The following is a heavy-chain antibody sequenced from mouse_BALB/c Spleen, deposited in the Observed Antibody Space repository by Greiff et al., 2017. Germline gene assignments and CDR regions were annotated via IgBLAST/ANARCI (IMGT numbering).Heavy chain of an antibody. CDR2: IDPSDSYT. CDR1: GYTFTSYW. CDR3: ARPSSGSYAMDY. D-gene: IGHD3-1*01. Sequence: QVQLQQSGAELVKPGASVKLSCKASGYTFTSYWMHWVKQRPGQGLEWIGEIDPSDSYTNYNQKFKGKATLTVDKSSSTAYMQLSSLTSEDSAVYYCARPSSGSYAMDYWGQGTSVTVSS. J-gene: IGHJ4*01. V-gene: IGHV1-69*02.